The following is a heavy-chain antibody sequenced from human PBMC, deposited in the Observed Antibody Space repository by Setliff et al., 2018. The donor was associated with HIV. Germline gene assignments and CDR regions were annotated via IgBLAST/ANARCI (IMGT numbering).Heavy chain of an antibody. V-gene: IGHV3-49*04. D-gene: IGHD4-4*01. CDR2: IRTKAYSGTT. CDR1: GFTFGDYA. Sequence: GGSLRLSCTASGFTFGDYAMTWVRQAPGKGLEWVAFIRTKAYSGTTEYAASVKDRFTISRDDSKSIAYLQMNSLKTEDSAVYYCSRDVLTNNYYYYGMDVWGQGTTVTVSS. CDR3: SRDVLTNNYYYYGMDV. J-gene: IGHJ6*02.